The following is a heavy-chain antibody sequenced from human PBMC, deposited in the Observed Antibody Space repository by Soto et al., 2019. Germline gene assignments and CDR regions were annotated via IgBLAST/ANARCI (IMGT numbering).Heavy chain of an antibody. CDR1: RFTFSSYA. CDR2: ISGSGGST. J-gene: IGHJ4*02. V-gene: IGHV3-23*01. Sequence: EVQLLESGGGLVQPGGSLRLSCAASRFTFSSYAMSWVRQAPGKGLEWVSAISGSGGSTYYADSVKGRFTISRDNSKNTLNRKMNSLRAEDTAVYYCANSGGYYYDSSGYYDYWGQGTLVTVSS. D-gene: IGHD3-22*01. CDR3: ANSGGYYYDSSGYYDY.